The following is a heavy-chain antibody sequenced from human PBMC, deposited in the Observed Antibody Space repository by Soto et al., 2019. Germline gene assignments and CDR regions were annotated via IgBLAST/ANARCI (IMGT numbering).Heavy chain of an antibody. CDR2: INAGNGNT. Sequence: QVQLVQSGAEVKKPGASVKVSCKASGYTFTSYAMHWVRQAPGQRLEWMGWINAGNGNTKYSQKFQGRVTITRDTSARTAYMELSRLRSEDTAVYYWARAARLFGDSPSYYYYGMDVWGQGTTVTVSS. D-gene: IGHD3-10*02. CDR3: ARAARLFGDSPSYYYYGMDV. CDR1: GYTFTSYA. J-gene: IGHJ6*02. V-gene: IGHV1-3*01.